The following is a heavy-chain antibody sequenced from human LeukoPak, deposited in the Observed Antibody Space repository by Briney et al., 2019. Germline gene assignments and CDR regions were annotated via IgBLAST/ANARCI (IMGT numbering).Heavy chain of an antibody. J-gene: IGHJ3*02. D-gene: IGHD3-9*01. Sequence: GSLRLSCAASGFTFSSYSMNWVRQAPGKGLEWVSYISSSSSTIYYADSVKGRFTISRDNAKNSLYLQMNSLRAEDTAVYYCARDRYFDWLEAFDIWGQGTMVTVSS. CDR2: ISSSSSTI. V-gene: IGHV3-48*04. CDR3: ARDRYFDWLEAFDI. CDR1: GFTFSSYS.